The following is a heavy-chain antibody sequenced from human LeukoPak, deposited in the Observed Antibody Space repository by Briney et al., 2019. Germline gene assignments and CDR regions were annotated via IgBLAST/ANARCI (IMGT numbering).Heavy chain of an antibody. CDR3: AKVAGSIDY. V-gene: IGHV1-8*03. Sequence: ASVKLSCTASGYSFTTDDINWGREATGPGLGWMGWMNVNSGYTGYAQKFQGRVTITRDTSTSTVYMELSSLRSEDTAVYYCAKVAGSIDYWGQGTLVTVSS. J-gene: IGHJ4*02. D-gene: IGHD1-26*01. CDR1: GYSFTTDD. CDR2: MNVNSGYT.